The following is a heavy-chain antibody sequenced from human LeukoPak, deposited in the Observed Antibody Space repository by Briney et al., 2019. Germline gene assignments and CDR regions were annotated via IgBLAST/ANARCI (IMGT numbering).Heavy chain of an antibody. Sequence: HPGGSLRLSCAASGFTFNRSWMNWVRQAPGKGLEWVANMDPSGSQKRYVASVKGRFIISKDNPGASLYLDMYSLRAEDTAIYYCAIWTSGNYWGQGTLVTVSS. J-gene: IGHJ4*02. CDR3: AIWTSGNY. V-gene: IGHV3-7*01. CDR2: MDPSGSQK. CDR1: GFTFNRSW. D-gene: IGHD1-1*01.